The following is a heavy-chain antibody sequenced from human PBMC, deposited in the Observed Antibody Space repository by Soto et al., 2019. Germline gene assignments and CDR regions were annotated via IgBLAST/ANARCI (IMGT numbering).Heavy chain of an antibody. Sequence: QVQLVESGGGVVQPGRSLRLSCAASGFTFSSYAMHWVRQAPGKGLEWVAVISYDGSNKYYADSVKGRFTISRDNSKNXXYLQMNSLRAEDTAVYYCARERGRYDSPYYYGMDVWGQGTTVTVSS. CDR1: GFTFSSYA. J-gene: IGHJ6*02. D-gene: IGHD3-22*01. CDR3: ARERGRYDSPYYYGMDV. CDR2: ISYDGSNK. V-gene: IGHV3-30-3*01.